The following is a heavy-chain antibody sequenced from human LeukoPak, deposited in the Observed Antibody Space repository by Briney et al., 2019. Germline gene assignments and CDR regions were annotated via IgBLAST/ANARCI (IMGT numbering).Heavy chain of an antibody. D-gene: IGHD5-12*01. Sequence: PGRSLRLSCAASGFTFSSYAMHWVRQAPGKGLEWVGVISYDGSNKYYADSVKGRFTISRDNSKNTLYLQMNSLRAEDTAVYYCASSVSGYDWCFDYWGQGTLVTVSS. CDR3: ASSVSGYDWCFDY. CDR1: GFTFSSYA. CDR2: ISYDGSNK. V-gene: IGHV3-30-3*01. J-gene: IGHJ4*02.